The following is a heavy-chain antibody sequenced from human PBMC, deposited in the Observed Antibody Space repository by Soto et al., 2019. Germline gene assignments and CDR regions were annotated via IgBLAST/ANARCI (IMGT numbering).Heavy chain of an antibody. CDR1: GGSISSSSYY. Sequence: SETLSLTCTVSGGSISSSSYYWGWIRQPPGKGLEWIGSIYYSGSTYYNPSLKSRVTISVDTSKNQFSLKLSSVTAADTAVYYCARDGLPAVSSQYYYYYMDVWGKGTTVTVSS. CDR2: IYYSGST. J-gene: IGHJ6*03. V-gene: IGHV4-39*02. CDR3: ARDGLPAVSSQYYYYYMDV. D-gene: IGHD2-2*01.